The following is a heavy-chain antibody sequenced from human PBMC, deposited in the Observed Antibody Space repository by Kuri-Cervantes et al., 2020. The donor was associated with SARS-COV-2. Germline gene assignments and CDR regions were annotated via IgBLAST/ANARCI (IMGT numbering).Heavy chain of an antibody. CDR3: ARAISSWSDY. CDR2: ISSSSSTI. Sequence: GESLKISCAASGFTFSSYSMNWVRQAPGKGLEWVSYISSSSSTIYYADSVKGRFTISRDNAKNSLYLQTNSLRDEDTAVYYCARAISSWSDYWGQGTLVTVSS. D-gene: IGHD6-13*01. J-gene: IGHJ4*02. CDR1: GFTFSSYS. V-gene: IGHV3-48*02.